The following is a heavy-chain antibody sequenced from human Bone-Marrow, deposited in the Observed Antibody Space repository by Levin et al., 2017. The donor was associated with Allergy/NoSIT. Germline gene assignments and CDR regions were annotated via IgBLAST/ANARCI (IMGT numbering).Heavy chain of an antibody. CDR1: GGTFNNYA. Sequence: PQASVKVSCKASGGTFNNYAISWVRQAPGQGLEWMGGILPISGSTNYAQKFQVRVTFNADKSTSTVYMELRSLRSDDTAIYFCAINVPCGGDCYVFDPWGQGTLVTVSS. D-gene: IGHD2-21*02. V-gene: IGHV1-69*06. CDR2: ILPISGST. J-gene: IGHJ5*02. CDR3: AINVPCGGDCYVFDP.